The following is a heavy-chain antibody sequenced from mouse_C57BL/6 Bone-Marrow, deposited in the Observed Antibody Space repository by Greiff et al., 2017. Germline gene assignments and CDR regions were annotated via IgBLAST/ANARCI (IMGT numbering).Heavy chain of an antibody. CDR1: GYTFTSYW. Sequence: QVQLQQPGAELVKPGASVKLSCKASGYTFTSYWMHWVKQRPGRGLEWIGRIDPNSGGTKYNEKFKSKATLTVDKPSSTAYMQLSSLTSEDSAVYYCARAVITTVVAPLVPYAMDYWGQGTSVTVSS. D-gene: IGHD1-1*01. CDR3: ARAVITTVVAPLVPYAMDY. J-gene: IGHJ4*01. CDR2: IDPNSGGT. V-gene: IGHV1-72*01.